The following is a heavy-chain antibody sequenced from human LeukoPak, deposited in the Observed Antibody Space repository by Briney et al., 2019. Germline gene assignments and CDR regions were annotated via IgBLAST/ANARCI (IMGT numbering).Heavy chain of an antibody. J-gene: IGHJ5*02. D-gene: IGHD3-22*01. CDR1: GFTFSSYA. Sequence: GGSLRLSCAASGFTFSSYAMGWVRQAPGEGLEWVSTISPSGGSTFYADSVKGRFTIFRDNSKNTLYLQMNNLRVDDTAVYYCAKAMYYYDSSGLSWFDPWGQGTLVTVSS. V-gene: IGHV3-23*01. CDR2: ISPSGGST. CDR3: AKAMYYYDSSGLSWFDP.